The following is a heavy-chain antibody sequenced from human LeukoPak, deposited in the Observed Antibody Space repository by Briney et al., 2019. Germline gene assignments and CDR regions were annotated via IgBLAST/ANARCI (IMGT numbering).Heavy chain of an antibody. CDR1: GFTFSDYW. J-gene: IGHJ4*02. D-gene: IGHD2-2*01. Sequence: PGGSLRLSCAASGFTFSDYWMSWVRQAPGKGLEWVANIKHDGSEKYYVDSVKGRFTISRDNAKNSLYLQMNSLRAEDTAVYYCARVLSRYCSSAGCYDGVFDYWGQGTLVTVSS. V-gene: IGHV3-7*03. CDR2: IKHDGSEK. CDR3: ARVLSRYCSSAGCYDGVFDY.